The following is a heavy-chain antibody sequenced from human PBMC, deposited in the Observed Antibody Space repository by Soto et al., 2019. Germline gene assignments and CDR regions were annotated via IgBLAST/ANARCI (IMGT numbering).Heavy chain of an antibody. CDR3: ARDLGYYDSSGYFDY. Sequence: GGSLRLSCAASGFTFSDYYMSWIRQAPGKGLEWVSYISSSDSIVSYADSGKGRFTISRDNAKNSLYLQMNSLRAEDTAVYFCARDLGYYDSSGYFDYWGQGTLVTVSS. V-gene: IGHV3-11*01. CDR1: GFTFSDYY. CDR2: ISSSDSIV. J-gene: IGHJ4*02. D-gene: IGHD3-22*01.